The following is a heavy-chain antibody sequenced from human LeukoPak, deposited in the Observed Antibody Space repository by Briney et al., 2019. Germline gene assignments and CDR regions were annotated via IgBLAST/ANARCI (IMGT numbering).Heavy chain of an antibody. D-gene: IGHD3-16*01. V-gene: IGHV3-7*01. CDR2: IKQDGSEK. Sequence: GGSLRLSCEASGFTFSNYWMSWVRQAPGKGLEWVANIKQDGSEKNYVDSVKGRFTISRDNAKNSLYLQMSSLRAEDTAVYYCAKGPFAWGSYGGWDYWGQGTLVTVSS. J-gene: IGHJ4*02. CDR1: GFTFSNYW. CDR3: AKGPFAWGSYGGWDY.